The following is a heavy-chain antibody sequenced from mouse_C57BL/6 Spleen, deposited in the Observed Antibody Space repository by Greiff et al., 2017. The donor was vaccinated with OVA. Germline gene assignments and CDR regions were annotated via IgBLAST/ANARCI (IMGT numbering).Heavy chain of an antibody. Sequence: EVQVVESGGGLVKPGGSLKLSCAASGFTFSSYAMSWVRQTPEKRLEWVATISDGGSYTYYPDNVKGRFTISRDNAKNNLYLQMSHPKSEDTAMYYCARGSSGYVSYFDYWGQGTTLTVSS. CDR3: ARGSSGYVSYFDY. V-gene: IGHV5-4*01. D-gene: IGHD3-2*02. CDR1: GFTFSSYA. J-gene: IGHJ2*01. CDR2: ISDGGSYT.